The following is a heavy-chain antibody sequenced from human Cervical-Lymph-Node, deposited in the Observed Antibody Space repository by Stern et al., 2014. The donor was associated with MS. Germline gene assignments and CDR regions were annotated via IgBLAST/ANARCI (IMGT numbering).Heavy chain of an antibody. CDR2: IYYSGST. D-gene: IGHD4-23*01. J-gene: IGHJ1*01. Sequence: QLQLQESGPGLVKPSQTLSLTCTVSGGSISSGGYYWSWIRQHPGKGLEWIGYIYYSGSTYYNPSLKSRVIISVDTSKNQFSLKLSSVTAADTAVYYCARSQVVNLLQHWGQGTLVTVSS. CDR1: GGSISSGGYY. V-gene: IGHV4-31*03. CDR3: ARSQVVNLLQH.